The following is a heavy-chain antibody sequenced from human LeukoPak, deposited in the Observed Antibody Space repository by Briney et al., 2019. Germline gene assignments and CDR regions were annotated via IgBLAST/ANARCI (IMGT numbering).Heavy chain of an antibody. J-gene: IGHJ3*02. CDR1: GFTFISYA. D-gene: IGHD3-22*01. CDR3: ARNSSGFKLGDAFDI. V-gene: IGHV3-23*01. CDR2: INGGAYST. Sequence: PGGSLRLSCAASGFTFISYAMTWVRQAPGKGLEWISAINGGAYSTSYADSVKGRFTISIDNSKNTLYLQMSSLRAEDTAVYYCARNSSGFKLGDAFDIWGQGTLVTVSS.